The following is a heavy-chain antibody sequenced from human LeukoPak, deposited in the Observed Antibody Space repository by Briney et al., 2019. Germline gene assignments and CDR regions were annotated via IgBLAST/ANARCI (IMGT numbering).Heavy chain of an antibody. CDR2: ISPSSSFT. V-gene: IGHV3-21*01. J-gene: IGHJ4*02. CDR1: GFTFSSYS. D-gene: IGHD2-8*01. CDR3: ARDLGYCSNGVCSNYFDS. Sequence: GSLRLSCAASGFTFSSYSMNWVRQAPGKGLEWGSSISPSSSFTHYADSIKGRFTISRDNAENSLYLQMNSLRVEDTAVYYCARDLGYCSNGVCSNYFDSWGQGTLVTVSS.